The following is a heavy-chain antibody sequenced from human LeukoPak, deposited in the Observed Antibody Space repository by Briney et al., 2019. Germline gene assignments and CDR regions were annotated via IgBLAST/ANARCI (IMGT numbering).Heavy chain of an antibody. CDR2: IIPILGIA. CDR3: ARDLFRLSGTIQLWEESDY. D-gene: IGHD5-18*01. CDR1: GGTFSSYA. J-gene: IGHJ4*02. V-gene: IGHV1-69*04. Sequence: SVKVSCKASGGTFSSYAISWVRQAPGQGLEWMGRIIPILGIANYAQKFQGRVTITADKSTSTAYMELSSLRSEDTAVYYCARDLFRLSGTIQLWEESDYWGQGTLVTVSS.